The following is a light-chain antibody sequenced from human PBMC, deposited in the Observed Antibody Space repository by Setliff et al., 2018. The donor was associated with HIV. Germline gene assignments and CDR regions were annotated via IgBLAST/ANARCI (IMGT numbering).Light chain of an antibody. Sequence: QSALTQPASVSGSPGQSITISCTGTSSDVGTYNYVSWYQQHPGKAPKLMIYDVNNRHSGVSNRFSGSKSGNTASLTISGLQAEDEADYYCSSYTSSSTFVFGTGTKVTVL. CDR1: SSDVGTYNY. V-gene: IGLV2-14*03. CDR2: DVN. J-gene: IGLJ1*01. CDR3: SSYTSSSTFV.